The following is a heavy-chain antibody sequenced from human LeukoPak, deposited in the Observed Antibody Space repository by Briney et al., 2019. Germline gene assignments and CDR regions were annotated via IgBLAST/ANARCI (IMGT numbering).Heavy chain of an antibody. J-gene: IGHJ4*02. D-gene: IGHD4-17*01. Sequence: PSETLSLTCSVSGGSISLSYYYWGWIRQPPGKALEWIGSVYYSGTTSYNPSLKSRVTISVDMSKNHFSLRLSSVTAADTAVYYCARDSYQYGDNVRYFDYWGQGTLVTVSS. CDR3: ARDSYQYGDNVRYFDY. CDR2: VYYSGTT. V-gene: IGHV4-39*07. CDR1: GGSISLSYYY.